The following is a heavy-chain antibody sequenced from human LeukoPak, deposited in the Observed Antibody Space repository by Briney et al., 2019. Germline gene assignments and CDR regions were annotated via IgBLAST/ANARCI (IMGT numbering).Heavy chain of an antibody. D-gene: IGHD5-12*01. V-gene: IGHV3-21*01. CDR3: AREHSGYDFPGRDYYYMDV. CDR2: ISSSSSYI. Sequence: GGSLRLSCAASGFTFSSYSMNWVRQAPGKGLEWVSSISSSSSYIYYADSVKGRFTISRDNARNSLYLQMNSLRAEDTAVYYCAREHSGYDFPGRDYYYMDVWGKGTTVTVSS. J-gene: IGHJ6*03. CDR1: GFTFSSYS.